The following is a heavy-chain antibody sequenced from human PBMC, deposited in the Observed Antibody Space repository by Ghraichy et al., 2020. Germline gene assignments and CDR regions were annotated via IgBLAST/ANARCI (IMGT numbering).Heavy chain of an antibody. Sequence: SETLSLTCTVSGGSISSYYWSWIRQPPGKGLEWIGYIYYSGSTNYNSSLKSRVTISVDTSKNQFSLKLSSVTAADTAVYYCARGALGYYGSGSYYSSWAFDYWGQGTLVTVSS. CDR2: IYYSGST. D-gene: IGHD3-10*01. V-gene: IGHV4-59*01. CDR1: GGSISSYY. J-gene: IGHJ4*02. CDR3: ARGALGYYGSGSYYSSWAFDY.